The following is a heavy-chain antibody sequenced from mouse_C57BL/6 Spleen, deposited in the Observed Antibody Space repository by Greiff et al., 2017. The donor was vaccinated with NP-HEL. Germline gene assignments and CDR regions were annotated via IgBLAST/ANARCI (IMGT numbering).Heavy chain of an antibody. V-gene: IGHV1-59*01. CDR1: GYTFTSYW. D-gene: IGHD1-1*01. CDR2: IDPSDSYT. CDR3: ARRGYYYGYYAMDY. Sequence: VQLQQPGAELVRPGTSVKLSCKASGYTFTSYWMHWVKQRPGQGLEWIGVIDPSDSYTKYNQKFKGKATLTVDTSSSTAYMQLSSLTSEDSAVYYCARRGYYYGYYAMDYWGQGTSVTVSS. J-gene: IGHJ4*01.